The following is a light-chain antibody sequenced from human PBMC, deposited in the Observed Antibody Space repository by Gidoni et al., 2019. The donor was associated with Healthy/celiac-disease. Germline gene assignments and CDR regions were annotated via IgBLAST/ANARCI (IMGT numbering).Light chain of an antibody. CDR2: ENN. Sequence: QSVLTQPPSVSAAPGQKVTIPCSGRSSNIRNNYVSWYQQLPGTAPKLLIYENNKRPSGIPDRFSGSKSGTSATLGITGLQTGDEADYYCGTWDSSLSGGVFGGGTKLTVL. V-gene: IGLV1-51*02. J-gene: IGLJ3*02. CDR1: SSNIRNNY. CDR3: GTWDSSLSGGV.